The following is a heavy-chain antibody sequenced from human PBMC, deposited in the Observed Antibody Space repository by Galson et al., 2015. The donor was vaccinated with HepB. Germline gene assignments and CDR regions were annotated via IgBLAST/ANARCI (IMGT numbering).Heavy chain of an antibody. D-gene: IGHD6-19*01. Sequence: SLRLSCAASGFAFSRYLMSWARQAPGKGLEWVANINEDGSEKYYVDSVKGRFTISRDNAKNSMYLQMNSLRVEDTAFYYCVRDRAVAGGGDWFDPWGLGTLVTVSS. CDR2: INEDGSEK. CDR1: GFAFSRYL. V-gene: IGHV3-7*01. J-gene: IGHJ5*02. CDR3: VRDRAVAGGGDWFDP.